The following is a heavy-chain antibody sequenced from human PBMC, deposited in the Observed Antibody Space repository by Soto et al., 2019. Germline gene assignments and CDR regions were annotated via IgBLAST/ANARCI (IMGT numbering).Heavy chain of an antibody. CDR3: ARGGRVSYCMDV. D-gene: IGHD2-8*01. CDR1: SGSISSSNW. CDR2: IYHSGST. Sequence: RLRKNLSLTCAVSSGSISSSNWWSWVPQPPGKGLEWIGEIYHSGSTNYNPSLKSRVTISVDKSKNQFSLKLISMTAADTAVYYCARGGRVSYCMDVWGKGTTVTVSS. V-gene: IGHV4-4*02. J-gene: IGHJ6*03.